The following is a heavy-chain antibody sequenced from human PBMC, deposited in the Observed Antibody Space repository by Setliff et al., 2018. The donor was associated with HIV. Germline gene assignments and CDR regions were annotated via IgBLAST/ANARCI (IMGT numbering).Heavy chain of an antibody. J-gene: IGHJ3*02. D-gene: IGHD3-3*01. CDR3: ARAAAYFNFWTGYHPHAFDI. CDR1: GFTVSGYW. CDR2: IKQDGSER. V-gene: IGHV3-7*01. Sequence: GGSLRLSCAASGFTVSGYWMSWVRQAPGKGLEWVANIKQDGSERYYVDSVKGRFTISRDNTNNSLYLHMNSLRAEDTAVCYCARAAAYFNFWTGYHPHAFDIWGQGTMVTVSS.